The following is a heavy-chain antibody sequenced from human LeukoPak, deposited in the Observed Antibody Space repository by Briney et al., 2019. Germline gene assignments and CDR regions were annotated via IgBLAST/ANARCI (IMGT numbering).Heavy chain of an antibody. CDR3: ARETWIQPWLRYFDY. J-gene: IGHJ4*02. D-gene: IGHD5-18*01. Sequence: GGSLRLSCAASGFTFSSYWMSWVRQAPGKGLEWVANIKQDGSEKYYVDSVKGRFTISRDNAKNSLYLQMNSLRAEDTAVYYCARETWIQPWLRYFDYWGQGTLVTVSS. V-gene: IGHV3-7*01. CDR1: GFTFSSYW. CDR2: IKQDGSEK.